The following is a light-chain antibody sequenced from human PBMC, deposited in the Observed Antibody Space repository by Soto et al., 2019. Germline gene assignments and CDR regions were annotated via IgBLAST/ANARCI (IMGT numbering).Light chain of an antibody. J-gene: IGKJ2*02. CDR2: AAC. V-gene: IGKV1-6*01. Sequence: AIQMTQSPPSLSASVGDTFTITCQARKNIRNDLCWYQQKPGKAAKLLVYAACRLQSGVPSRFSGRGSGTDFTLTISSLQPEDFAPYYCIQDYNYPSTFGQGTKVDIK. CDR3: IQDYNYPST. CDR1: KNIRND.